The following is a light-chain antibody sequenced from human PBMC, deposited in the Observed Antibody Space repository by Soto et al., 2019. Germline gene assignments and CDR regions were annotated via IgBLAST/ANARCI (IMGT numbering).Light chain of an antibody. Sequence: QSALTQPPSASGTAGQVVTISCSGGDSNIGSNSVYWYQHLPRMAPKLLIYYNNQRPSGVPDRFSGSRSGTSASLAIVGLRSEDEAVYYCAAWDASLSASVFGNGTKVTVL. V-gene: IGLV1-47*02. CDR1: DSNIGSNS. J-gene: IGLJ1*01. CDR3: AAWDASLSASV. CDR2: YNN.